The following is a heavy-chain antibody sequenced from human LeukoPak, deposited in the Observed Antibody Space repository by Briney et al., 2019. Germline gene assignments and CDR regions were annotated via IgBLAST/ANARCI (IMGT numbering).Heavy chain of an antibody. J-gene: IGHJ5*02. CDR1: GYTFTSYY. V-gene: IGHV1-46*01. Sequence: ASVKVSCKASGYTFTSYYMHWVRQAPGRGLEWMGIINPSGGSTSYAQKFQGRVTMTRDMSTSTVYMELSSLRSEDTAVYYCACTAMVTSSWFDPWGQGTLVTVSS. CDR2: INPSGGST. CDR3: ACTAMVTSSWFDP. D-gene: IGHD5-18*01.